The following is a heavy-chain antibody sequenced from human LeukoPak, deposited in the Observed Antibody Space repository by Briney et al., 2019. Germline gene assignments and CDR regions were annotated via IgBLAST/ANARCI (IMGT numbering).Heavy chain of an antibody. D-gene: IGHD6-19*01. Sequence: SETLSLTCTVSGGSISSSSYYWGWIRQPPGKGLEWIGSIYYSGGTYYNPSLKSRVTISVDTSKNQFSLKLSSVTAADTAVYYCARGTWLGIDYWGQGTLVTVSS. V-gene: IGHV4-39*07. J-gene: IGHJ4*02. CDR3: ARGTWLGIDY. CDR1: GGSISSSSYY. CDR2: IYYSGGT.